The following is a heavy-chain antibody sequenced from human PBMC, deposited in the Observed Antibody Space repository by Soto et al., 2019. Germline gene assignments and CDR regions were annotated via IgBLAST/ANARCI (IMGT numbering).Heavy chain of an antibody. CDR2: VSSEGGTQ. CDR3: ARDVRGLGTGGTGLYYFDH. Sequence: QVQLVESGGGVVQPERSLRLSCTASGFIFSTYAMQWVRQAPGKGLEWVAVVSSEGGTQFYADSVKGRFTISRDNSKNSVYLQIESLRVEDTAVYYCARDVRGLGTGGTGLYYFDHWGQGTMVTVSS. D-gene: IGHD1-1*01. J-gene: IGHJ4*02. V-gene: IGHV3-30-3*01. CDR1: GFIFSTYA.